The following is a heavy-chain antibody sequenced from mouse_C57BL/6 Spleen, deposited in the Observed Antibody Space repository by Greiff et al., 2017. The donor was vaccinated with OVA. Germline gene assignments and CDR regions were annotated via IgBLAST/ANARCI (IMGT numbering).Heavy chain of an antibody. CDR2: IYPGSGST. J-gene: IGHJ3*01. Sequence: QVQLQQPGAELVKPGASVKMSCKASGYTFTSYWITWVKQRPGQGLEWIGDIYPGSGSTNYNEKFKSKATLTVDTSSSTAYMQLSSLTSEDSAVYYCARYYYGSSYEFADWGQGTLVTVSA. CDR1: GYTFTSYW. CDR3: ARYYYGSSYEFAD. D-gene: IGHD1-1*01. V-gene: IGHV1-55*01.